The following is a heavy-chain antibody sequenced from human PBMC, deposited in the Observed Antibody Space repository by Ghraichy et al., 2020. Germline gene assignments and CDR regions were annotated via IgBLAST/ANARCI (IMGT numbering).Heavy chain of an antibody. CDR2: IYPTGST. CDR3: ARGRYCGGGGCYPRPYSFDS. J-gene: IGHJ4*02. CDR1: GGPFGGYY. Sequence: GSLRLSCAVYGGPFGGYYWNLIRQPPGKGLEWIGEIYPTGSTNSNPSLASRITISVDASRKQFSLRLASVTAADTAIYYCARGRYCGGGGCYPRPYSFDSWGQGTLVTVSS. D-gene: IGHD2-15*01. V-gene: IGHV4-34*01.